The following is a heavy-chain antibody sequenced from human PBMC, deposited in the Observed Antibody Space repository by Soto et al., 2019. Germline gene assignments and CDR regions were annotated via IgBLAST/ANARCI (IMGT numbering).Heavy chain of an antibody. CDR1: GGSFSGYY. CDR2: INHSGST. CDR3: ARVEWLVHAYYYYGMDV. J-gene: IGHJ6*02. D-gene: IGHD6-19*01. Sequence: SETLSLTCAVYGGSFSGYYWSWIRQPPGKGLEWIGEINHSGSTNYNPSLKSRVTISVDTSKNQFSLKLSSVTAADTAVYYCARVEWLVHAYYYYGMDVWGQGTTVT. V-gene: IGHV4-34*01.